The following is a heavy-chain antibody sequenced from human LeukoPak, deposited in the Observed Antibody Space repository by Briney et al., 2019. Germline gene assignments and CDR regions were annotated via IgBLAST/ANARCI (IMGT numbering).Heavy chain of an antibody. J-gene: IGHJ4*02. D-gene: IGHD3-22*01. CDR1: GGSISSSNYY. Sequence: SETLSLTCTVSGGSISSSNYYWDWIRQTPGQGLEWIGSIYYSGSTYYNLSLQSRVTISVDTSKNQFSLEMTSVTAADTALYYCARTSGRGTIDPGTSGYITFWGPGSLVTVSS. CDR2: IYYSGST. V-gene: IGHV4-39*01. CDR3: ARTSGRGTIDPGTSGYITF.